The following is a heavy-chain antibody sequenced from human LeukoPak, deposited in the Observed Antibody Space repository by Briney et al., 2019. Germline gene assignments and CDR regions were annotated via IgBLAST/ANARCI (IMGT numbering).Heavy chain of an antibody. Sequence: ASVKVSCKASGYTFTSYDINWVRQATGQGLEWMGWMNSNSGNTGYAQKFQGRVTMTRNTSISTAYMELSSLRSEDTAVYYCARRFGELLSHAFDIWGQATMVTVSS. CDR1: GYTFTSYD. J-gene: IGHJ3*02. V-gene: IGHV1-8*02. D-gene: IGHD3-10*01. CDR2: MNSNSGNT. CDR3: ARRFGELLSHAFDI.